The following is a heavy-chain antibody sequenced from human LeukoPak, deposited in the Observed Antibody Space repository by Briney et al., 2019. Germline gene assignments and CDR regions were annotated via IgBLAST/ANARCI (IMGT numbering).Heavy chain of an antibody. CDR1: GFTFSTYE. D-gene: IGHD3-10*01. CDR3: AVGGGY. J-gene: IGHJ4*02. CDR2: ISSGATTT. Sequence: GGSLRLSCAASGFTFSTYEMNWVRQAPVEGLEWVSYISSGATTTKYADSVKGRFTISRDDAKNSLYLQMNNLRPDDTAVYYCAVGGGYWGQGTLVTVSS. V-gene: IGHV3-48*03.